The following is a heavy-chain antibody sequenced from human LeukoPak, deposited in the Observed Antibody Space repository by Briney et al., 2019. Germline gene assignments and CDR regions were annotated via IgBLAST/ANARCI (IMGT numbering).Heavy chain of an antibody. D-gene: IGHD4-17*01. CDR3: ARQADYGDYYVDY. CDR2: IYYSGSI. V-gene: IGHV4-59*08. Sequence: SETLSLTCAVSGGSISSYYWSWIRQPPGKGLEWIGYIYYSGSINYNPSLKSRVTISVDTSKNQFSLKLSSVTAADTAVYYCARQADYGDYYVDYWGQGTLVTVSS. CDR1: GGSISSYY. J-gene: IGHJ4*02.